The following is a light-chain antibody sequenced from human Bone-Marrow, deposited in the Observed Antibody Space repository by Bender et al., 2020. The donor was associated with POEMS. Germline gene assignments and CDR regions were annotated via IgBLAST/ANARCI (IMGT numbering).Light chain of an antibody. CDR1: KLGEEY. Sequence: SYELTQPPSVSVSPGQTATITCSGEKLGEEYACWYQQKPGQSPVVVIYQDTKRPSGIPERFAGSTSGNTASLTISGTQTMDEAEYYCRSRGSNAAVVGGGTTLTVL. CDR2: QDT. J-gene: IGLJ2*01. CDR3: RSRGSNAAV. V-gene: IGLV3-1*01.